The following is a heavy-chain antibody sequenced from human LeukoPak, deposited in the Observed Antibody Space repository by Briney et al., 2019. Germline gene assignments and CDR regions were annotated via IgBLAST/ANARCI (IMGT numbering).Heavy chain of an antibody. V-gene: IGHV1-69*05. Sequence: SVRVSCKVSGGTFRSYAISWVRRAPGQGLEWMGGIIPMFGAANYAPKFRDRVTITTDDSTSTAYMELSSLRSEDTAMYYCGRGDSSSSVYYYYMDVWGKGTTVTVSS. CDR3: GRGDSSSSVYYYYMDV. D-gene: IGHD6-6*01. CDR1: GGTFRSYA. CDR2: IIPMFGAA. J-gene: IGHJ6*03.